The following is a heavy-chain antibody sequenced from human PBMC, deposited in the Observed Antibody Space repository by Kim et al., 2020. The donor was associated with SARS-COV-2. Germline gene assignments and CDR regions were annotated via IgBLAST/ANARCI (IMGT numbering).Heavy chain of an antibody. CDR2: IYYSGST. D-gene: IGHD1-7*01. Sequence: SETLSLTCTVSGGSISSYYWSWIRQPPGKGLEWIGYIYYSGSTNYNPSLKSRVTISVDTSKNQFSLKLSSVTAADTAVYYCAGYNWNSFGWFDPWGQGTLVTVSS. V-gene: IGHV4-59*13. J-gene: IGHJ5*02. CDR3: AGYNWNSFGWFDP. CDR1: GGSISSYY.